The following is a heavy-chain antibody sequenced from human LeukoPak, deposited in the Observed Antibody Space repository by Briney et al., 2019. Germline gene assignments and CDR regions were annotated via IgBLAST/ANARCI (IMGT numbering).Heavy chain of an antibody. CDR2: ISAVSTNT. Sequence: PGGSLRLSCVTSGFTFNNYVMAWVRQATGKGLEWVSTISAVSTNTYSADSVKGQFTMSRDNSKNTLYLQMNGLRAEDTAVYYCAKDLFSVSGRAGNMDVWGNGTTLIVSS. CDR1: GFTFNNYV. CDR3: AKDLFSVSGRAGNMDV. J-gene: IGHJ6*03. V-gene: IGHV3-23*01. D-gene: IGHD2-8*01.